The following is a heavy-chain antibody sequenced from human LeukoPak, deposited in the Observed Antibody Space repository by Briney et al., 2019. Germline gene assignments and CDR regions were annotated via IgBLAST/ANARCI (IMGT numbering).Heavy chain of an antibody. Sequence: PGGSLRLSCAASGFTFSSYSMNWVRQAPGKGLEWVSYISNSSSTIYYADSVKGRFTISRDNAKNSLYLQMNSLRAEDTAVYYCAGGYTGFGYWGQRTLVTVSS. J-gene: IGHJ4*02. V-gene: IGHV3-48*01. CDR2: ISNSSSTI. CDR1: GFTFSSYS. D-gene: IGHD5-24*01. CDR3: AGGYTGFGY.